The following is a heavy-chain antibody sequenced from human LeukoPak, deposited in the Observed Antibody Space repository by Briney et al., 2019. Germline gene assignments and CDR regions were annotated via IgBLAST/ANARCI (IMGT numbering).Heavy chain of an antibody. CDR2: IYPGDSDT. CDR1: GYSFTSYW. D-gene: IGHD3-3*01. V-gene: IGHV5-51*01. Sequence: GESLKISCKGSGYSFTSYWIGWVRQMPGKGLEWMGIIYPGDSDTRYSPSFQGQVTISADKSISTAYLQWSSLKASDTAMYYCARATQGIFGVVIIPVFDYWGQGTLVTASS. J-gene: IGHJ4*02. CDR3: ARATQGIFGVVIIPVFDY.